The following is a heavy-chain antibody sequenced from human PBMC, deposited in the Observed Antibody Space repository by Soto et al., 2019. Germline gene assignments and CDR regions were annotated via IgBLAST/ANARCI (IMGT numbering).Heavy chain of an antibody. D-gene: IGHD4-17*01. Sequence: EAQLLESGGGLVQPGGSLRLSCVASTFTFSTYAMTWIRQTPGKGLEWVASITGGGRTLYADSLEGRFTISRDNSKNTLFLQMNNLRAEDAAVYYCTRDPNGDYIGAFDFWGQATVVTVSS. J-gene: IGHJ3*01. CDR3: TRDPNGDYIGAFDF. V-gene: IGHV3-23*01. CDR1: TFTFSTYA. CDR2: ITGGGRT.